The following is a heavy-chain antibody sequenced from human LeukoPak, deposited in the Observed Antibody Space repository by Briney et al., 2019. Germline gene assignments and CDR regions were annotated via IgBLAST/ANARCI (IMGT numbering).Heavy chain of an antibody. CDR2: IYYSGST. CDR1: GGSISSSSYY. V-gene: IGHV4-39*07. CDR3: ARVGGYSSSWYNWFDP. Sequence: SETLSLTCTVSGGSISSSSYYWGWIRQPPGKGLEWIGSIYYSGSTYYNPSLKSRVTISVDTSKNQFSLKLSSVTAADTAVYYCARVGGYSSSWYNWFDPWGQGTLVTVSS. J-gene: IGHJ5*02. D-gene: IGHD6-13*01.